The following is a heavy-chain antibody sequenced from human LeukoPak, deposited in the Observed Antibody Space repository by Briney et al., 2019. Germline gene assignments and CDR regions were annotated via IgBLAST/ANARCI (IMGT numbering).Heavy chain of an antibody. Sequence: PGRSLRLSCAASGFTFSTYGMHWVRQAPGKGLEWVAVIWYDGSDKYYADSVKGRFTISRDNSKNTLYLQMNSLRAEDTAVYYCARDSDTETGWYYYGMDVWGQGTTVTVSS. V-gene: IGHV3-33*01. J-gene: IGHJ6*02. CDR2: IWYDGSDK. CDR1: GFTFSTYG. D-gene: IGHD2-8*02. CDR3: ARDSDTETGWYYYGMDV.